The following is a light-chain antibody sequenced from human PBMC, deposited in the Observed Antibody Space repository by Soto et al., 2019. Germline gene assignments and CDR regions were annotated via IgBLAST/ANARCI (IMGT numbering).Light chain of an antibody. CDR3: QQVNNYPLT. CDR1: QGLSSY. CDR2: AAS. Sequence: IQLTQSPSSLSASVGDRVTITCRASQGLSSYLAWYQQKPGKAPKLLIYAASTLQTGVPSRFSGSESGTDFTLTISSLHPEDFATYYCQQVNNYPLTFGGGTKVDIK. V-gene: IGKV1-9*01. J-gene: IGKJ4*01.